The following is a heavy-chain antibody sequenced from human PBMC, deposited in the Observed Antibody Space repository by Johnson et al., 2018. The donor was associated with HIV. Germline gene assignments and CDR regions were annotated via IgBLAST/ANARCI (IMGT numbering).Heavy chain of an antibody. D-gene: IGHD3-3*01. V-gene: IGHV3-30*04. J-gene: IGHJ3*02. CDR3: ARGSYNFWSGTSGAFDI. Sequence: QVQLVESGGGLVQPGGSLRLSCTASGFTFSSYALHWVRQAPGKGLEWVAVLSYDGSNKYYADSVKGRFTISRDNSKNTLYLQMNSLRAEDTAVYYCARGSYNFWSGTSGAFDIWGQGTMVTVSS. CDR2: LSYDGSNK. CDR1: GFTFSSYA.